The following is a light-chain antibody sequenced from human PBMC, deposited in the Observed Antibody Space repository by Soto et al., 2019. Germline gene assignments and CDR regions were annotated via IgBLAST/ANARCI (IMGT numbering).Light chain of an antibody. CDR3: HQYNSWPPGT. J-gene: IGKJ2*01. CDR1: QSVGSN. V-gene: IGKV3-15*01. CDR2: DAS. Sequence: EIVMTQSPVTLSVSAGERATLSCRASQSVGSNLVWYQQKPGQAPRLLISDASTRATGIPARFSGSGSGTEFTLTISSLQSEDFALYYCHQYNSWPPGTFGQGTKV.